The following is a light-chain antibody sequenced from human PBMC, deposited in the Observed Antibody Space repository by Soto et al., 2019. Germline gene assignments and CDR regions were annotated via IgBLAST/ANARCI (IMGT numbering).Light chain of an antibody. CDR2: KDN. Sequence: QSVLTQPPSASGTPGQRVTISCTGGTSNIGRNTVNWYQQLPGTAPKLLMSKDNQRPSGVPDRFSGSKSGTSASLAISGLQSEDEADYYCAAWDARLSSVVFGGGTKLTVL. CDR1: TSNIGRNT. V-gene: IGLV1-44*01. CDR3: AAWDARLSSVV. J-gene: IGLJ2*01.